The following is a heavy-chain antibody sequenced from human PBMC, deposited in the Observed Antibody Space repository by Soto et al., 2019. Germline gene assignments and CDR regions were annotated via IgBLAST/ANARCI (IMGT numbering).Heavy chain of an antibody. CDR3: AIVEYSYGYGGPHYFDY. V-gene: IGHV4-4*02. Sequence: SETLSLTCAVSGGSISSSNWWSWVRQPPGKGLEWIGEIYHSGSTNYNPSLKSRVTISVDKSKNQFSLKLSSVTAADTAVYYCAIVEYSYGYGGPHYFDYWGQGTLVTVSS. CDR1: GGSISSSNW. D-gene: IGHD5-18*01. J-gene: IGHJ4*02. CDR2: IYHSGST.